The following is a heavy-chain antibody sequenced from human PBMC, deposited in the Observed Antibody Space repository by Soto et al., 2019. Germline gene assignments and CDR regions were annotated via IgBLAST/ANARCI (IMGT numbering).Heavy chain of an antibody. Sequence: QVQLVESGGGVVQLGRSLRLSCAASGFTFSSYGMYWVRQAPGKGPEWVAVISDDGSKTYYADSVKGRFTISRDNSKNTLYLQMHSLRVEDTAVYYCAKDPTHSFDMWGQGTLVTVSS. J-gene: IGHJ3*02. CDR1: GFTFSSYG. CDR3: AKDPTHSFDM. V-gene: IGHV3-30*18. CDR2: ISDDGSKT.